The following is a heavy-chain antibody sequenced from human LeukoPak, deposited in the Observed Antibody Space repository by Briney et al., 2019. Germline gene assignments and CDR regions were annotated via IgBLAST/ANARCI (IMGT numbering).Heavy chain of an antibody. J-gene: IGHJ5*02. V-gene: IGHV1-2*02. CDR2: INPNSGGT. CDR1: GYTFTGYY. D-gene: IGHD3-22*01. CDR3: ARDSMLGYYDSSGYYLRTNNWFDP. Sequence: GASVKVSCKASGYTFTGYYMHWVRQAPGQGLEWMGWINPNSGGTNYAQKFQGRVTMTRDTSISTAYMELSRLRSDDTAVCYCARDSMLGYYDSSGYYLRTNNWFDPWGQGTLVTVSS.